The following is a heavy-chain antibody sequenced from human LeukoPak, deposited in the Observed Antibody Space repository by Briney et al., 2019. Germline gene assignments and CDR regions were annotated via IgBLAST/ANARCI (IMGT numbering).Heavy chain of an antibody. J-gene: IGHJ4*02. CDR2: INPNSGGT. D-gene: IGHD6-19*01. V-gene: IGHV1-2*02. Sequence: ASVKVSCKASGYTFTGYYMHWVRQAPGQGLEWMGWINPNSGGTNYAQKFRGRVTMTRDTSISTAYMELSRLRSDDTAVYYCARATAVAGGAQREYYFDYWGQGTLVTVSS. CDR3: ARATAVAGGAQREYYFDY. CDR1: GYTFTGYY.